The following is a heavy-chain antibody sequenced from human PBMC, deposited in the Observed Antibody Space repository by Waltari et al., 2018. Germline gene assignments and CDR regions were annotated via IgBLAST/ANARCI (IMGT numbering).Heavy chain of an antibody. CDR1: GGSFSGYY. CDR2: INHSGST. Sequence: QVQLQQWGAGLLKPSETLSLTCAVHGGSFSGYYLSWSLPPPGKGLEWIGEINHSGSTNYNTSLKSRVTISVDTSKNQFSLKLSSVTAADTAVYYCARGQRITIFGVAKYGMDVWGQGTTVTVSS. CDR3: ARGQRITIFGVAKYGMDV. D-gene: IGHD3-3*01. V-gene: IGHV4-34*01. J-gene: IGHJ6*02.